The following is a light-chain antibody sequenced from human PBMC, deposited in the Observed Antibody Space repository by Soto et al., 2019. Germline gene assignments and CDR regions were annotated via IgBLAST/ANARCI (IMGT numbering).Light chain of an antibody. Sequence: DSQITQSPSTLSASVGDRVTITCRASQSISTWLAWYQQKPGKAPKVLIYEASKLESGVPSRFSGSGSGTEFTLTISTLQPDDVATYYCQQYNSYQWTFGQGTKV. J-gene: IGKJ1*01. CDR1: QSISTW. V-gene: IGKV1-5*01. CDR3: QQYNSYQWT. CDR2: EAS.